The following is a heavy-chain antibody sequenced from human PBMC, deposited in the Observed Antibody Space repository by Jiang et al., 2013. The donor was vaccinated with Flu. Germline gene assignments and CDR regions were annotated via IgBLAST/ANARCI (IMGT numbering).Heavy chain of an antibody. CDR2: IVVGSGKT. D-gene: IGHD1-1*01. J-gene: IGHJ4*02. CDR1: GFPFTNSA. V-gene: IGHV1-58*02. CDR3: AADDTTILE. Sequence: EVKKPGTSVKVSCKAFGFPFTNSAIQWVRQARGQRLEWIGWIVVGSGKTNYAQEFQERVTIIRDMSTSTAYMELSSLRSEDTAVYYCAADDTTILEWGQGTLVTVSS.